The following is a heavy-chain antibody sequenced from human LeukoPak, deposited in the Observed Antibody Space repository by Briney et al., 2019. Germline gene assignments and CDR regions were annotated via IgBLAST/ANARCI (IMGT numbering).Heavy chain of an antibody. CDR2: ISTSACTI. V-gene: IGHV3-48*03. Sequence: PGGSLRLSCAASGFTFSSYEMNWVRQAPGKGLERVSYISTSACTIYYADSVKGRFTSSRDNAKNSLYLQMNSLRAEDTAVYYCARRGTSRSSYYFDYWGQGTLVTVSS. CDR3: ARRGTSRSSYYFDY. J-gene: IGHJ4*02. CDR1: GFTFSSYE.